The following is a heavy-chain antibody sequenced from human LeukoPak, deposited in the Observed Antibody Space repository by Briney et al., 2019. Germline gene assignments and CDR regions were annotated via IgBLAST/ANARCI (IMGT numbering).Heavy chain of an antibody. Sequence: SETLSLTCAVYGGSFSGYYWSWIRQPPGKGLEWIGEINHSGSTNYNPSLKSRVTISVDTSKNQFSLKLSSVTAADTAVYYCARRSRLFVNWFDPWGQGTLVTVSS. CDR1: GGSFSGYY. V-gene: IGHV4-34*01. D-gene: IGHD3-22*01. CDR3: ARRSRLFVNWFDP. CDR2: INHSGST. J-gene: IGHJ5*02.